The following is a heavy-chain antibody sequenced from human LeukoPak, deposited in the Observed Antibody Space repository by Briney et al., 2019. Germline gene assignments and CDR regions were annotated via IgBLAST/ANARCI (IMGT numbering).Heavy chain of an antibody. J-gene: IGHJ3*02. CDR2: IYYSGGI. CDR3: ARKATTGPTKAAFDI. CDR1: GYSISSSNY. Sequence: SDTLSLTCAVSGYSISSSNYWVWIRQPPGKGLEWIGHIYYSGGIYYNPSLKSRVTMSVDTSKNQSSLKLSSVTAVDTAVYYCARKATTGPTKAAFDIWGQGTMVTVSS. V-gene: IGHV4-28*05. D-gene: IGHD4-17*01.